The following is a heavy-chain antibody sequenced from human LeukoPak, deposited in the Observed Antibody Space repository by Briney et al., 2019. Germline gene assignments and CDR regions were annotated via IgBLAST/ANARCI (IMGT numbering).Heavy chain of an antibody. D-gene: IGHD6-13*01. J-gene: IGHJ4*02. CDR3: ARDLVR. CDR2: INHNGNVY. Sequence: GGSLRLSCAASGFTFSSYWMNWARQAPGKGLEWVASINHNGNVYYYVDSVKGRFTISRDNAKNSLYLQMNSLRAEDTAVYYCARDLVRWGQGTLVTVSS. CDR1: GFTFSSYW. V-gene: IGHV3-7*01.